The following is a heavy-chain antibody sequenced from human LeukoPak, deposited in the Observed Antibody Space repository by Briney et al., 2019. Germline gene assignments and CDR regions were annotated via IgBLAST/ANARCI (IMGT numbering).Heavy chain of an antibody. D-gene: IGHD2-21*02. CDR3: ARAASVTAIYFDY. CDR1: GGSISSGSYY. V-gene: IGHV4-61*02. J-gene: IGHJ4*02. Sequence: SETLSLTCTVSGGSISSGSYYWSWIRQPAGKGLEWIGRIYTSGGTNYNPSLKSRVTISVDTSKSQFSLKLSSVTAADTAVYYCARAASVTAIYFDYWGQGTLVTVSP. CDR2: IYTSGGT.